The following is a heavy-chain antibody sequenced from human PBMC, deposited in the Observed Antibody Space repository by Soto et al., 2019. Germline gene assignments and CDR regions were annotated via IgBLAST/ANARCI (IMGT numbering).Heavy chain of an antibody. D-gene: IGHD3-9*01. CDR3: ARGQYYDILTGYRKGVFDY. CDR1: SASISSSSYT. V-gene: IGHV4-39*01. CDR2: IYYSGTT. Sequence: PSETLSLTCTVSSASISSSSYTWGWIRQPPGKGLEWIGSIYYSGTTYYNPSLNSRVTVSVDTSKNQLSLKLSSVTAADTAVYYCARGQYYDILTGYRKGVFDYWGQVTLVTVSS. J-gene: IGHJ4*02.